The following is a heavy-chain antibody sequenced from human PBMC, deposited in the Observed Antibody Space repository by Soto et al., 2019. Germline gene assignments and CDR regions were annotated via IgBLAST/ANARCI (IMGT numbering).Heavy chain of an antibody. CDR1: GYTFTSYG. V-gene: IGHV1-18*01. CDR3: ARGLDYDFWSGYHDAFDS. D-gene: IGHD3-3*01. Sequence: ASVKVSCKASGYTFTSYGISWVRQAPGQGLEWMGWISAYNGNTNYAQKLQGRVTMTTDTSTSTAYMELRSLRSDDTAVYYCARGLDYDFWSGYHDAFDSWGQGTMVTVAS. CDR2: ISAYNGNT. J-gene: IGHJ3*02.